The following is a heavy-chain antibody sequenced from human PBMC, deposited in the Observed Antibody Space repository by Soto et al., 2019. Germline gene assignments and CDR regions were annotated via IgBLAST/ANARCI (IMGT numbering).Heavy chain of an antibody. V-gene: IGHV1-69*13. J-gene: IGHJ4*02. Sequence: LVKVSFQGSGGAFRSDAIIWVRQAPGQGLEWMGGIIPIFGTANYAQKFQGRVTITADESTSTAYMELSSLRSEDTAVYYCARSEKVVVINSFDYSGQGTLVTVSS. CDR1: GGAFRSDA. D-gene: IGHD3-22*01. CDR3: ARSEKVVVINSFDY. CDR2: IIPIFGTA.